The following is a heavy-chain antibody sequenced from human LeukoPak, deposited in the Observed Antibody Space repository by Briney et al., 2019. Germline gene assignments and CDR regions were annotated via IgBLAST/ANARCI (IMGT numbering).Heavy chain of an antibody. CDR2: ISSSSSYI. Sequence: PGGSLRLSCAASGFTFSSYSMNWVRQAPGKGLEWVSSISSSSSYIYYADSVKGRFTISRDNAKNSLYLQMNSLRAEDTAVYYCAREEEIAVGGGPVFDLWGQGTLVTVSS. V-gene: IGHV3-21*01. D-gene: IGHD6-19*01. J-gene: IGHJ5*02. CDR3: AREEEIAVGGGPVFDL. CDR1: GFTFSSYS.